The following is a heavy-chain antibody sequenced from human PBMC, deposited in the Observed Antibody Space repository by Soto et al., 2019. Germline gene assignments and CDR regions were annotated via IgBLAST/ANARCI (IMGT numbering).Heavy chain of an antibody. CDR3: ARVETDIVVVPAALGAFDI. CDR2: IYYSGST. D-gene: IGHD2-2*01. Sequence: KTSETLSLTCTVSGGSISSGGYCWSWIRQHAGKGLEWIGYIYYSGSTYYNPSLKSRVTISVDTSKNQFSLKLSSVTAADTAVYYCARVETDIVVVPAALGAFDIWGQGTMVTVSS. CDR1: GGSISSGGYC. V-gene: IGHV4-31*03. J-gene: IGHJ3*02.